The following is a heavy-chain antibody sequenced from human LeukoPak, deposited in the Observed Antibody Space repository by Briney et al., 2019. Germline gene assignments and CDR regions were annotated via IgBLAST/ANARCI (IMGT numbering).Heavy chain of an antibody. D-gene: IGHD3-10*01. Sequence: VASVKVSFKASGYTFTSYAMHWVRQAPGQRLEWMGWINAGNGNTKYSQKFQGRVTITRDTSASTAYMELSSLRSEDTAVYYCARESGLLWFGDPLDEGVDPWGQGTLVTVSS. J-gene: IGHJ5*02. CDR3: ARESGLLWFGDPLDEGVDP. V-gene: IGHV1-3*01. CDR2: INAGNGNT. CDR1: GYTFTSYA.